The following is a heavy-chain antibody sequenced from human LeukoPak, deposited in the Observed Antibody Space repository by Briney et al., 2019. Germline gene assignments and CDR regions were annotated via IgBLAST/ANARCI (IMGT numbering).Heavy chain of an antibody. D-gene: IGHD2-8*02. CDR3: ARGYSTGTPFFDY. CDR2: NYYNEST. V-gene: IGHV4-39*01. CDR1: GGPMSSRSYY. Sequence: SETLSLTCTVSGGPMSSRSYYWGWIRQSPGKGLEWIGSNYYNESTYYHPSFKSRVTIHVDMSENQFSLRLNSVTAADTAVYYCARGYSTGTPFFDYWGQGILVTVSS. J-gene: IGHJ4*02.